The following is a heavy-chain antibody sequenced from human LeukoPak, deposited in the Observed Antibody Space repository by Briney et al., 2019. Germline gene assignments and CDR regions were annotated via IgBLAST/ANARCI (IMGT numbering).Heavy chain of an antibody. CDR1: GFTFSSYG. CDR2: IRYDGSNK. CDR3: VKGGDYYYYYYMDV. D-gene: IGHD1-26*01. Sequence: PGGSLRLSCAASGFTFSSYGMHWVRQAPGKGLEWVAFIRYDGSNKYYADSVKGRFTISRDNSKNTLYLQMNSLRAEDTAVYYCVKGGDYYYYYYMDVWGKGTTVTISS. V-gene: IGHV3-30*02. J-gene: IGHJ6*03.